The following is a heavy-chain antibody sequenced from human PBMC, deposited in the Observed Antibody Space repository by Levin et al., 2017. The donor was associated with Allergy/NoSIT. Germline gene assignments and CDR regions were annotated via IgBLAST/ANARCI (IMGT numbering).Heavy chain of an antibody. Sequence: GESLKISCAASGFTFSNAWMSWVRQAPGKGLEWVGRIKSKTDGGTTDYAAPVKGRFTISRDDSKNTLYLQMNSLKTEDTAVYYCTTDLNYYDSSGYYYYYYGMDVWGQGTTVTVSS. CDR3: TTDLNYYDSSGYYYYYYGMDV. V-gene: IGHV3-15*01. CDR1: GFTFSNAW. CDR2: IKSKTDGGTT. J-gene: IGHJ6*02. D-gene: IGHD3-22*01.